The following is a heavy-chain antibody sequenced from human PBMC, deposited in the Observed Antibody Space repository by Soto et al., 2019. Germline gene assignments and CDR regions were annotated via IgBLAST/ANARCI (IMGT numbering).Heavy chain of an antibody. CDR1: GDSVSSNSAA. V-gene: IGHV6-1*01. J-gene: IGHJ6*02. CDR2: TYYRSKWYN. Sequence: SQTLSLTCAISGDSVSSNSAAWNWIRQSPSRGLEWLGRTYYRSKWYNDYAVSVKSRITINPDTSKNQFSLQLDSVTPEDTAVYYCARDEWLAYYYYYGMDVWGQGTTVTVSS. CDR3: ARDEWLAYYYYYGMDV. D-gene: IGHD6-19*01.